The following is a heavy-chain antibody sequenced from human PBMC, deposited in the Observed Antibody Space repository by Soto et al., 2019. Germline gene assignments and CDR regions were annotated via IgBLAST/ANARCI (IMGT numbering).Heavy chain of an antibody. D-gene: IGHD3-9*01. J-gene: IGHJ5*02. Sequence: ASVKVSCKASGYTFTSYDINWVRQATGQGLEWMGWMNPNSGNTGYAQKFQGRVTMTRNTSISTAYMELSSLRSEDTAVYYCARASRITIFSAPPRFDPRGQGTLVTVSS. CDR3: ARASRITIFSAPPRFDP. V-gene: IGHV1-8*01. CDR2: MNPNSGNT. CDR1: GYTFTSYD.